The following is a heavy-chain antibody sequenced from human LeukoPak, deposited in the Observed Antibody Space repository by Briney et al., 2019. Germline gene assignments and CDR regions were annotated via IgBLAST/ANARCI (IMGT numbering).Heavy chain of an antibody. D-gene: IGHD6-19*01. CDR2: INPGGTET. J-gene: IGHJ4*02. V-gene: IGHV3-7*01. Sequence: SGGSLRLSCAASGFSLSTYWVTWVRQAPGTGLEWVANINPGGTETYYVESVKGRFTISRDNAKNLVYLQMNSLRAEDSAVYHCGRFGYVAGVDLWGQGTLVTVSS. CDR3: GRFGYVAGVDL. CDR1: GFSLSTYW.